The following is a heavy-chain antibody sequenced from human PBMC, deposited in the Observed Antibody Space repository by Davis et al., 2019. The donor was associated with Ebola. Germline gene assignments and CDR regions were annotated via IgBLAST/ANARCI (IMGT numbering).Heavy chain of an antibody. V-gene: IGHV4-34*01. CDR3: ARGFKVQGGARSSPNYYYYYMDV. CDR2: INHSGST. Sequence: PSETLSLTCAVYGGSFSGYYWSWIRQPPGKGLEWIGEINHSGSTNYNPSLKSRVTISVDTSKNQFSLKLSSVTAADTAVYYCARGFKVQGGARSSPNYYYYYMDVWGKGTTVTVSS. D-gene: IGHD1-26*01. J-gene: IGHJ6*03. CDR1: GGSFSGYY.